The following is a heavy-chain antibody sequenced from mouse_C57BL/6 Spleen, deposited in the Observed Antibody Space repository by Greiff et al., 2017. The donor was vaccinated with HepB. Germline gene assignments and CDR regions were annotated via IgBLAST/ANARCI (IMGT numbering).Heavy chain of an antibody. Sequence: QVQLQQSGAELVKPGASVKLSCKASGYTFTSYWMQWVKQRPGQGLEWIGEIDPSDSYTNYNQKFKGKATLTVDTSSSTAYMQISSLTSEDSAVYYCGRDYYGSGAMDYWGQGTSVTVSS. J-gene: IGHJ4*01. CDR2: IDPSDSYT. D-gene: IGHD1-1*01. CDR1: GYTFTSYW. CDR3: GRDYYGSGAMDY. V-gene: IGHV1-50*01.